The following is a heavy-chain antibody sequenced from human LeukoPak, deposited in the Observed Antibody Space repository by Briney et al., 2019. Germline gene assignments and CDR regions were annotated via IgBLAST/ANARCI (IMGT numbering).Heavy chain of an antibody. Sequence: PPETLSLTCAVYGGSFSGYYWSWVRQPPGKGLEWIGEINHSGSTNYKTSLKSRVTISVDTSKKQLSRKLSSVTAADTAVYYCARDSRSSSPIVFDPWGQGTLVTVSS. J-gene: IGHJ5*02. CDR2: INHSGST. V-gene: IGHV4-34*01. D-gene: IGHD6-13*01. CDR3: ARDSRSSSPIVFDP. CDR1: GGSFSGYY.